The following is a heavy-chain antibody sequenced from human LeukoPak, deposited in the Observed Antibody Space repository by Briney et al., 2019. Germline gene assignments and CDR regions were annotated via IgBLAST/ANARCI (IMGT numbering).Heavy chain of an antibody. J-gene: IGHJ3*02. CDR1: GGSFSGYY. CDR3: ARHNGRAFDI. Sequence: SETLSLTCAVYGGSFSGYYWSWIRQPPRKGLEWIGYIYYSGSTNYNPSLKSRVTISVDKSKNQFSLKLSSVTAADTAVYYCARHNGRAFDIWGQGTMVTVSS. CDR2: IYYSGST. V-gene: IGHV4-59*08.